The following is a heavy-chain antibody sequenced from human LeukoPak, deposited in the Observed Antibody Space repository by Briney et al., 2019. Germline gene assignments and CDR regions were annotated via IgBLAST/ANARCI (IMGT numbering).Heavy chain of an antibody. D-gene: IGHD4-11*01. CDR2: IYWDDDK. V-gene: IGHV2-5*02. J-gene: IGHJ4*02. Sequence: SGPTLVNPTQTLTLTCTFSGFSLSTSGVGVGWIRQPPGMALEWLALIYWDDDKRYSPSLKSRLTITKDTSKSQVVLTMTNMDPVDTATYYCAHSSMTTVNKDFDYWGQGTLVTVSS. CDR1: GFSLSTSGVG. CDR3: AHSSMTTVNKDFDY.